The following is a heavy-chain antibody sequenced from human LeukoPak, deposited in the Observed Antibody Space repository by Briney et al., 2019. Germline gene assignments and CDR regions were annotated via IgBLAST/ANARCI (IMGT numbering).Heavy chain of an antibody. CDR2: IKSKTDGGTT. Sequence: GGSLRLSCAVSGFTFSHAWMSWVRQAPGKGLEWVGRIKSKTDGGTTDYAAPVKGRFTISRDDSKHTLYLQMNSLRAEDTAVYYCAKDALWGDYYDSSGYYGDAFDIWGQGTMVTVSS. J-gene: IGHJ3*02. D-gene: IGHD3-22*01. CDR3: AKDALWGDYYDSSGYYGDAFDI. V-gene: IGHV3-15*01. CDR1: GFTFSHAW.